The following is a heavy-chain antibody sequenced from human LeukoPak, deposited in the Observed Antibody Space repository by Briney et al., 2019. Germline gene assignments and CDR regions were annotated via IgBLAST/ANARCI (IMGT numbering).Heavy chain of an antibody. CDR1: GFSFSTQR. D-gene: IGHD3-10*01. V-gene: IGHV3-74*01. CDR3: FREGGD. J-gene: IGHJ4*02. CDR2: IDERIT. Sequence: GGSLRLSCVASGFSFSTQRMHWVRQAPGKGLVWVSYIDERITGHADSVKGRFTISRDNGKNTLYLQMNSLRVEDTAIYYCFREGGDWGQGTLVTVSS.